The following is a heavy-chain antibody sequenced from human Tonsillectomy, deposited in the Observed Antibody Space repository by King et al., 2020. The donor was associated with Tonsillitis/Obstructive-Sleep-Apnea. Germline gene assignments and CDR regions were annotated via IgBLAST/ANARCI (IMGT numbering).Heavy chain of an antibody. CDR2: ISGVGYYT. J-gene: IGHJ4*02. D-gene: IGHD3-3*01. Sequence: VQLVESGGGLVQPGGSLRLSCAASGFSFSTYWMHWVRQAPGKGLVWVSCISGVGYYTGYADSVKGRFTISRDNARDTLYLQMNSLRVEDTAVYYCAREMGAFDFWGQGTLVTVSS. CDR3: AREMGAFDF. CDR1: GFSFSTYW. V-gene: IGHV3-74*01.